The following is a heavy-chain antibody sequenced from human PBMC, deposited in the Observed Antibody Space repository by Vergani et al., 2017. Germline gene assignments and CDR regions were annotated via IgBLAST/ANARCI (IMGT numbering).Heavy chain of an antibody. CDR1: GDSISSGAYY. D-gene: IGHD2-2*01. CDR3: ARMGGYXEGDAFRIGYFDS. J-gene: IGHJ4*02. CDR2: IYSTGST. Sequence: QVQLQESGPGLVKPSQTLSLTCSVSGDSISSGAYYWNWIRQHPGKGLEWIGYIYSTGSTHHNPSLRRRINMSVDTSKNQFSLKLNSVTAADTAMYYCARMGGYXEGDAFRIGYFDSWGPGILVTVSS. V-gene: IGHV4-31*03.